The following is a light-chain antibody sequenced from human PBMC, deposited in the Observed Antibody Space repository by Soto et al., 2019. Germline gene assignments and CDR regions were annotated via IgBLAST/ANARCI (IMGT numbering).Light chain of an antibody. CDR1: QSVSSY. CDR3: QQRSNWPST. CDR2: DAS. V-gene: IGKV3-11*01. J-gene: IGKJ4*01. Sequence: EIVLTQSPATLSLSPGERAALSCRASQSVSSYLAWYQQKPGQAPRLLIYDASKRATGIPARFSGSGSGTDFTLTISSLEPEEFAVYFYQQRSNWPSTFGGGTKVEI.